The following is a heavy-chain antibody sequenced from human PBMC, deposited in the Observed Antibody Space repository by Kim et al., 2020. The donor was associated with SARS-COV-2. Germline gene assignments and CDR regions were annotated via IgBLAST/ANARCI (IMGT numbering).Heavy chain of an antibody. V-gene: IGHV4-31*02. J-gene: IGHJ6*02. D-gene: IGHD3-10*01. Sequence: GSNYNNPAQRSRINISVDTAKNQFPIKLSSVTAADTAVYYCAREGKEMDVWGQGTTVTVSS. CDR3: AREGKEMDV. CDR2: GSN.